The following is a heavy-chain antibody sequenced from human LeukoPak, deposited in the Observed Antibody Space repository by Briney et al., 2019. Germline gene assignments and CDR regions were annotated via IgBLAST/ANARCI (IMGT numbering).Heavy chain of an antibody. D-gene: IGHD2-15*01. CDR2: IWYDGSNK. V-gene: IGHV3-33*01. CDR1: GFTFSSYG. CDR3: ARDYIVVVVAATPYYYYYGMDV. J-gene: IGHJ6*02. Sequence: GGSLRLSCAASGFTFSSYGMHWVRRAPGKGLEWVAVIWYDGSNKYYADSVKGRFTISRDNSKNTLYLQMNSLRAEDTAVYYCARDYIVVVVAATPYYYYYGMDVWGQGTTVTVSS.